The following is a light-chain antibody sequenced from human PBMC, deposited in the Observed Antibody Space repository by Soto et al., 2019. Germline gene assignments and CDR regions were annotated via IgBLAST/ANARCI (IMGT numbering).Light chain of an antibody. V-gene: IGKV1-39*01. CDR3: QQSYSTPLT. CDR2: AAS. J-gene: IGKJ4*01. Sequence: DLRMTQSPSSLSASVGDTVTITCRASQSVSTYLNWYQQKPGQAPKLLIYAASTLQSGVPSRFSGSGSGTDFTLTISSLQPEDFATYYCQQSYSTPLTFGGGTKVDIK. CDR1: QSVSTY.